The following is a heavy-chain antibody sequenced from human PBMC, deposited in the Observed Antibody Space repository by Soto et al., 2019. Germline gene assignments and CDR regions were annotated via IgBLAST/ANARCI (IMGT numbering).Heavy chain of an antibody. CDR1: GGTFSRNV. D-gene: IGHD2-8*01. CDR3: AKSRSELPHPNGPFEI. CDR2: IIPIFGRT. J-gene: IGHJ3*02. V-gene: IGHV1-69*01. Sequence: QVQLVQSGAEVKKPGSSVKVSCRASGGTFSRNVVHWVRQAPGQGLEWMGGIIPIFGRTNYAQNFQGRVTITADDSTSTAYMELSSLRSEDTAVYYCAKSRSELPHPNGPFEIWGQGTLVTVSS.